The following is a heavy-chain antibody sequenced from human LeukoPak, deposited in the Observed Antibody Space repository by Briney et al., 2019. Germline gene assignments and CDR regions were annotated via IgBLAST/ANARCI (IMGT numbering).Heavy chain of an antibody. CDR1: GFIFNNYG. Sequence: GGSLRLSCTASGFIFNNYGLIWVRQAPGKGLEWASAISNDGGGTNYADFVKGRFTISRDNSKNTLFLQMNSLRAEDTALYYCAKGSSGYFFDLWGQGTLVTVSS. D-gene: IGHD3-22*01. CDR3: AKGSSGYFFDL. V-gene: IGHV3-23*01. CDR2: ISNDGGGT. J-gene: IGHJ4*02.